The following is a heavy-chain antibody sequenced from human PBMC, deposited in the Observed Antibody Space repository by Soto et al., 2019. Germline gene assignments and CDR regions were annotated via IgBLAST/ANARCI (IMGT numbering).Heavy chain of an antibody. CDR2: ISGSGEST. CDR1: GFSFNNYA. D-gene: IGHD2-15*01. Sequence: HPGGSLRLSCAASGFSFNNYAMNWVRQAPGKGLEWVSVISGSGESTYYADSVKGRFTISRENSKNTLYLQMNSLRAEDTAVYFCAKDFGDIVVVVLAPYGMDVCGQGTTVTVYS. CDR3: AKDFGDIVVVVLAPYGMDV. J-gene: IGHJ6*02. V-gene: IGHV3-23*01.